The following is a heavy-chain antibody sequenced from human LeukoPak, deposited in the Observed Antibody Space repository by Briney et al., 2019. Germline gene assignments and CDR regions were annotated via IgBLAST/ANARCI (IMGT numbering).Heavy chain of an antibody. V-gene: IGHV4-59*01. J-gene: IGHJ3*02. CDR2: IYYSGHT. Sequence: PSETLSLTCTVSGGSISSYYWSWIRQPAGKGLEGVGYIYYSGHTTYNPAPQSRVTISVHTSTNQFPLKLRSDTAADTAEYSCARDQTITPLHIGRQGTRLTVPS. CDR3: ARDQTITPLHI. CDR1: GGSISSYY. D-gene: IGHD5-12*01.